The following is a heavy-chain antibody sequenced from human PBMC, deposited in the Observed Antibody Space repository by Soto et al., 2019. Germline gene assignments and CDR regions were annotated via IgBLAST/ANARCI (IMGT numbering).Heavy chain of an antibody. J-gene: IGHJ5*02. D-gene: IGHD2-15*01. Sequence: EVQLVESGGGLVQPGGSLRLSCAASGFTFISYSINWVRQAPGKGLEWVSYISSSSRTIYYSDSVKGRFTISRDNAKNSLYLQMNSLRDEDTAVYYCAREGGRLNWFDPWGQGTLVTVSS. CDR1: GFTFISYS. CDR3: AREGGRLNWFDP. CDR2: ISSSSRTI. V-gene: IGHV3-48*02.